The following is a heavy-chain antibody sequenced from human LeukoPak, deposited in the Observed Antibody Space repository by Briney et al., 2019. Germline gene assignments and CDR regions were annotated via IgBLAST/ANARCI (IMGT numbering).Heavy chain of an antibody. CDR3: GYCSSTSCYGVDY. CDR2: ISAYNGNT. CDR1: GYTFTSYG. V-gene: IGHV1-18*01. Sequence: ASAKVSCKASGYTFTSYGISWVRQAPGQGLEWMGWISAYNGNTNYAQKLQGRVTMTTDTSTSTAYMELRSLRSDDPAVYYCGYCSSTSCYGVDYWGQGTLVTVSS. J-gene: IGHJ4*02. D-gene: IGHD2-2*01.